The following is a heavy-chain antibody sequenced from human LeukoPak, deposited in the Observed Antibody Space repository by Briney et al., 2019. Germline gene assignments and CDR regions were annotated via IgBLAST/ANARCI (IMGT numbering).Heavy chain of an antibody. CDR2: IGSDNKP. D-gene: IGHD1-1*01. Sequence: GGSLRLSCEASGFTFSAYAMTWVRPAPGKGLEWVSSIGSDNKPHYSESVKGRFAISRDNSKSMLYLQLNSLRAEDTALYYCARDLNDYVAMDVWGQGTTVTVSS. CDR1: GFTFSAYA. J-gene: IGHJ6*02. V-gene: IGHV3-23*01. CDR3: ARDLNDYVAMDV.